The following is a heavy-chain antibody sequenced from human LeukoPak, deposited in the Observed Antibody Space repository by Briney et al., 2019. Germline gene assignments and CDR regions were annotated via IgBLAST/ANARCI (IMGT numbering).Heavy chain of an antibody. CDR3: ARGPPDGWEVYFDF. CDR1: GFTFSSYW. J-gene: IGHJ4*02. Sequence: GGSLRLSCAASGFTFSSYWMSWVRQAPGKGLEWVANIKQDGSEKYYVDSVKGRFTISRDNSKNTLYLEMNSLSPEDTAMYYCARGPPDGWEVYFDFWGQGTLVIVSS. V-gene: IGHV3-7*01. D-gene: IGHD1-26*01. CDR2: IKQDGSEK.